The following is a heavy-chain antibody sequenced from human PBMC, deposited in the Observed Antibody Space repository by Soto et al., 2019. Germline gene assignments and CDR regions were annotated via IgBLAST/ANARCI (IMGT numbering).Heavy chain of an antibody. CDR1: GGSFSGYY. V-gene: IGHV4-34*01. J-gene: IGHJ4*02. Sequence: PSETLSLTCAVYGGSFSGYYWSWIRQPPGKGLEWIGEINHSGSANYNPSLKSRVTISVDTSKNQFSLKPSSVTAADTAVYYCARGGYYDSSGYYNFDYWGQGTLVTVSS. D-gene: IGHD3-22*01. CDR3: ARGGYYDSSGYYNFDY. CDR2: INHSGSA.